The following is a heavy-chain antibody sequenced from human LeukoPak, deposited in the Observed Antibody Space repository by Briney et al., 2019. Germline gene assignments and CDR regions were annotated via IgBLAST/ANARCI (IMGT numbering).Heavy chain of an antibody. CDR2: INHGGGT. J-gene: IGHJ4*02. CDR1: GGSFSDYY. Sequence: PSETLSLTCAVYGGSFSDYYWNWIRQPPGKGLEWIGEINHGGGTNYNPSLKSRATLSVDTSKNQFSLKLSSVTAADTAVYYCARQIGDYWGQGTLVTVSS. V-gene: IGHV4-34*01. CDR3: ARQIGDY.